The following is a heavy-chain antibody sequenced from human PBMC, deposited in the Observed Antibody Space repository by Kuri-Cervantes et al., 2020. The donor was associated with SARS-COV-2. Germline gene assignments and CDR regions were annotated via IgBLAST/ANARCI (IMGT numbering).Heavy chain of an antibody. D-gene: IGHD3-3*01. J-gene: IGHJ4*02. V-gene: IGHV3-48*04. Sequence: GESLKISCAASGFTFSSYSMNWVRQAPGKGLEWVSYISSSSSTIYYADSVKGRFTISRDNAKNSLYLQMNSLRAEDTAVYYCARDSTPVLRFLEWGMGVTTIDYWGQGTLVTVSS. CDR1: GFTFSSYS. CDR3: ARDSTPVLRFLEWGMGVTTIDY. CDR2: ISSSSSTI.